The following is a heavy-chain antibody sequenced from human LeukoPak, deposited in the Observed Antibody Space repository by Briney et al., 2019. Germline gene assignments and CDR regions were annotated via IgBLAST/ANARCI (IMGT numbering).Heavy chain of an antibody. CDR2: INSVGSGT. J-gene: IGHJ5*02. CDR3: VRDSSSWYYNWFDP. V-gene: IGHV3-74*01. D-gene: IGHD6-13*01. Sequence: GGSLRLSCAASGFTFSDYWMHWVRQTPGKGLVWVSRINSVGSGTGYADSVKGRFTISRDNAKNTVFLQMNSLRAEDTAVYYCVRDSSSWYYNWFDPWGQGTLVTVSS. CDR1: GFTFSDYW.